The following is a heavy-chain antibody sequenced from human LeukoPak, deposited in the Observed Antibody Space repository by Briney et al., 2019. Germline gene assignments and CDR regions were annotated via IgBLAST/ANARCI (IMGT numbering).Heavy chain of an antibody. V-gene: IGHV3-53*01. Sequence: PGGSLRLSCAASGSTVSSNYMSWVRQAPGKGLEWVSVIYSGGSTYYADSVKGRFTISRDNAKNSLYLQMNSLRAEDTAVYYCARDEARDDGYNSLNYWGQGTLVTVSS. D-gene: IGHD5-24*01. CDR2: IYSGGST. CDR1: GSTVSSNY. CDR3: ARDEARDDGYNSLNY. J-gene: IGHJ4*02.